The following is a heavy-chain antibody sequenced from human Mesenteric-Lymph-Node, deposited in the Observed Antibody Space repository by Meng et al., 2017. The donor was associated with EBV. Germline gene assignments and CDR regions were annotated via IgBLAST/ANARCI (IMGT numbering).Heavy chain of an antibody. CDR3: ARDPSIIVAGDSDY. CDR2: IYTGGTT. Sequence: VQLVESGGGVVQRGRSLRLSCVASGFNVFSKQMSWVRQAPGKGLEWVSIIYTGGTTYYADSVKGRFTISRDNSKNTVYLQMNTMRAEDTAMYYCARDPSIIVAGDSDYWGQGTLVTVSS. V-gene: IGHV3-66*01. J-gene: IGHJ4*02. CDR1: GFNVFSKQ. D-gene: IGHD6-19*01.